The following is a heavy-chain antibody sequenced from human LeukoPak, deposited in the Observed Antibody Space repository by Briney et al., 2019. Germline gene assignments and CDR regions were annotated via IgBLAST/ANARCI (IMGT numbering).Heavy chain of an antibody. V-gene: IGHV3-23*01. D-gene: IGHD6-13*01. J-gene: IGHJ4*02. CDR1: GFTFSSYA. CDR3: AKDRGAGTLSY. CDR2: IGGSGGST. Sequence: PGGSLRLSCAASGFTFSSYAMSWVRQAPGEGLELVSAIGGSGGSTYYADSVKGRFTISTDNTKNTLYLQMNSLRAEDTAGYYCAKDRGAGTLSYWCQGTLVPVSS.